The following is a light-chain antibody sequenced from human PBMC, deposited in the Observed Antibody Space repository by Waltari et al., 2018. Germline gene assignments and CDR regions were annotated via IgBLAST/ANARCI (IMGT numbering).Light chain of an antibody. CDR2: EVL. V-gene: IGLV2-23*02. CDR1: SRNVWSYDL. Sequence: QSALTQPASVSGFLGQSLSISCTGTSRNVWSYDLVSSYHQRPGEAPKLLIYEVLKRPSGISNRFSGSKSGNAASLTISALQPEDEGTYYCCSYASSSPRLIFGGGTELSVL. J-gene: IGLJ2*01. CDR3: CSYASSSPRLI.